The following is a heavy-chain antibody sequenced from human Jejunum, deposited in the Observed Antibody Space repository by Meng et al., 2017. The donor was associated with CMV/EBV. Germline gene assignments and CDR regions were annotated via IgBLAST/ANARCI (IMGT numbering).Heavy chain of an antibody. CDR3: ARLEMVLVPPSILIDS. Sequence: FSHNTNRVGVASIRQPQGKDLEWLAHIYWNDDKSYSPFLKSRLSITKDTSKNQVVLTMTNMDPVDTATYYCARLEMVLVPPSILIDSWGQGTLVTVSS. D-gene: IGHD5-24*01. CDR1: FSHNTNRVG. CDR2: IYWNDDK. V-gene: IGHV2-5*01. J-gene: IGHJ4*02.